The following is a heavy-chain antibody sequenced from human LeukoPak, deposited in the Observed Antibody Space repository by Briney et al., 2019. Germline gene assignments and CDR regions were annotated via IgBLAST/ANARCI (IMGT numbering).Heavy chain of an antibody. CDR2: IYYSGST. J-gene: IGHJ5*02. Sequence: SETLSLTCTVSGGSISSSSYYWGWIRQPPGKGLEWIGSIYYSGSTYYNPSLKSRVTISVDTSKNQFSLKLSSVTAADTAVYYCARLIVYPSVPVSDYDFWSGRPGYGWFDPWGQGTLVTVSS. V-gene: IGHV4-39*01. CDR3: ARLIVYPSVPVSDYDFWSGRPGYGWFDP. CDR1: GGSISSSSYY. D-gene: IGHD3-3*01.